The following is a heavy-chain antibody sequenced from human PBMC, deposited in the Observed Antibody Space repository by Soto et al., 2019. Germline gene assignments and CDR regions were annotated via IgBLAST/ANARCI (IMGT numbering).Heavy chain of an antibody. Sequence: GGSLRLSCAASGFTFSDYYMSWIRQAPGEWLEWVSYISSSSSYTNYADSVKGRFTISRDNAKNSLYLQMNSLRAEDTAVYYCAREFRQADDYSGYYYGACGFDPWGQGTLVNVSS. J-gene: IGHJ5*02. CDR3: AREFRQADDYSGYYYGACGFDP. V-gene: IGHV3-11*06. CDR1: GFTFSDYY. CDR2: ISSSSSYT. D-gene: IGHD3-22*01.